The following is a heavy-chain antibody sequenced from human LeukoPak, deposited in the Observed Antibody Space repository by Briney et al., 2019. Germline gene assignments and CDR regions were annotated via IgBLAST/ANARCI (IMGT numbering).Heavy chain of an antibody. D-gene: IGHD6-19*01. J-gene: IGHJ4*02. V-gene: IGHV3-23*01. CDR1: GFTFSSYA. CDR2: ISGSGGST. CDR3: ARARGGSSGWYTGGGFDY. Sequence: GGSLRLSCAASGFTFSSYAMSWVRQAPGKGLEWVSAISGSGGSTYYADSVKGRFTISRDNAKNSLYLQMNGLRAEDTAVYYCARARGGSSGWYTGGGFDYWGQGTLVTVSS.